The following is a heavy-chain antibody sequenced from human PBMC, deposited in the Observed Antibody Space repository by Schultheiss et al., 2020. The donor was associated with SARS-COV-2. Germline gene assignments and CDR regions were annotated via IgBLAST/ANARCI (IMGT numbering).Heavy chain of an antibody. D-gene: IGHD6-19*01. Sequence: ASVKVSCQASGYIFTDYYLHWVRQAPGQGFEWMGWISLNSGCVNYARKFQGRVTMTRDTSIRTTYMEVTSLRPDDTAVYFCAKDRGSAWAFDHWGQGTQVTVSS. J-gene: IGHJ4*02. CDR2: ISLNSGCV. V-gene: IGHV1-2*02. CDR1: GYIFTDYY. CDR3: AKDRGSAWAFDH.